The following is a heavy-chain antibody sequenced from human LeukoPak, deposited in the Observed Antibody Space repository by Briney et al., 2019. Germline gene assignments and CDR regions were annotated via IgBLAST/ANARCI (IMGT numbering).Heavy chain of an antibody. Sequence: GRSLRLSCAASGFTFSSYAMHWVRQAPGKGLECVAVISYDGNSKFHADSVGGRLTISRDNSKSTLYLQMNSLRDEDTAVYYCARADIVAVVAAAALDYWGQGTLVTVSS. CDR1: GFTFSSYA. CDR3: ARADIVAVVAAAALDY. CDR2: ISYDGNSK. J-gene: IGHJ4*02. V-gene: IGHV3-30*04. D-gene: IGHD2-15*01.